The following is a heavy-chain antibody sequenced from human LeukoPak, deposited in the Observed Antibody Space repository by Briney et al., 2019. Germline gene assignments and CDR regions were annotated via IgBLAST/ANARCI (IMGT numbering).Heavy chain of an antibody. CDR2: IYSTGST. CDR1: GGSINNYY. CDR3: ARWDNHGYVDY. J-gene: IGHJ4*02. D-gene: IGHD1-26*01. Sequence: PSETLSLTCTVSGGSINNYYWSWIRQPAGKGLEWIGRIYSTGSTNNNPSLRSRVTMSVDTSKNQFSLKLSSVTAADTAVYYCARWDNHGYVDYWGQGTLVTVSS. V-gene: IGHV4-4*07.